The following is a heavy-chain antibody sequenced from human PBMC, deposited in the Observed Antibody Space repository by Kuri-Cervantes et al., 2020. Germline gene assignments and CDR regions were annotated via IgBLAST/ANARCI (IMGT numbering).Heavy chain of an antibody. V-gene: IGHV1-18*01. J-gene: IGHJ6*02. CDR3: ARDSFEAAGTRYYYGMDV. Sequence: ASVKVSCKASGYTFTSYGISWVRQAPGQGLEWMGWISAYNGNTNYAQNVQGRVIMTTDTSTSTAYMELRSLRSDDTAVYYCARDSFEAAGTRYYYGMDVWGQGTTVTVSS. CDR1: GYTFTSYG. D-gene: IGHD6-13*01. CDR2: ISAYNGNT.